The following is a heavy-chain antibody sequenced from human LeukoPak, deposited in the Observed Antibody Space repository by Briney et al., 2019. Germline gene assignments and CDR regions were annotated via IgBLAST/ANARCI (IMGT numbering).Heavy chain of an antibody. CDR3: APSVGIAARFDY. Sequence: PGGSLRLSCAASGFTFSTYGMHWVRQAPGKGLEWVAFIRYDGSDKYYADSVEGRFTISRDNSKNTLYLQMNSPRAEDTAVYYCAPSVGIAARFDYWGQGTLVTVSS. J-gene: IGHJ4*02. D-gene: IGHD6-6*01. CDR2: IRYDGSDK. V-gene: IGHV3-30*02. CDR1: GFTFSTYG.